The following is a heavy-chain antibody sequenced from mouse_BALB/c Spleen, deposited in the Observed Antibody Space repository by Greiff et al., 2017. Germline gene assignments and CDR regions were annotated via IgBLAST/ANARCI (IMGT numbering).Heavy chain of an antibody. CDR2: IYPGNSDT. V-gene: IGHV1-5*01. Sequence: VQLQQSGAELVRPGASVTLSCKASGYSFTSYWMHWVKQRPGQGLEWIGAIYPGNSDTSYNQKFKGKAKLTAVTSASTAYMELSSLTNEDSAVYYCTRGLGRDYFDYWGQGTTLTVSS. CDR3: TRGLGRDYFDY. J-gene: IGHJ2*01. CDR1: GYSFTSYW. D-gene: IGHD4-1*01.